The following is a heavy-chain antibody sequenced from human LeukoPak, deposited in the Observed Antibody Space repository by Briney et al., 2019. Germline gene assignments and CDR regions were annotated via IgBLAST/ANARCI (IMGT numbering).Heavy chain of an antibody. CDR2: IYYSGST. D-gene: IGHD5-18*01. V-gene: IGHV4-39*01. CDR1: GGSISSSNYY. J-gene: IGHJ4*02. CDR3: ARHHWDTAMLDY. Sequence: PSETLSLTCTVSGGSISSSNYYWGWLRQPPGKGPEWIGNIYYSGSTYYNPSLESRVTISVDTSKNQFSLKLDSVTAADAAVYYCARHHWDTAMLDYWGQGTLVTVSS.